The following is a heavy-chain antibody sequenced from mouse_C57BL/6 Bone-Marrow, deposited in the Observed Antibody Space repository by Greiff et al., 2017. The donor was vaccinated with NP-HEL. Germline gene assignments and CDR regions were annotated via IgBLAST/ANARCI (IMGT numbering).Heavy chain of an antibody. V-gene: IGHV6-3*01. CDR1: GFTFSNYW. Sequence: EVQLQESGGGLVQPGGSMKLSCVASGFTFSNYWMNWVRQSPEKGLEWVAQIRLKSDNYATHYAESVKGRFTISRDDSKSSVYLQMNNLRAEDTGIYYCNGDYSNYVAYWGQGTLVTVSA. D-gene: IGHD2-5*01. CDR2: IRLKSDNYAT. CDR3: NGDYSNYVAY. J-gene: IGHJ3*01.